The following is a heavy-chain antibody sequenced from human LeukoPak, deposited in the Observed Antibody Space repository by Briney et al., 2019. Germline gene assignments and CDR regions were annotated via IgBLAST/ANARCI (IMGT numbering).Heavy chain of an antibody. V-gene: IGHV3-9*01. Sequence: GRSLRVSCTAPGFTFYAYAMHWVRQVPEKSPSRLATNSWNRGKIDYADYVKSRFTISRENIRNTVFLFMNDLRPDDTAMYFCAKDTTMALAYYYMHVWGKGTRVIVSS. CDR2: NSWNRGKI. D-gene: IGHD1-1*01. CDR1: GFTFYAYA. CDR3: AKDTTMALAYYYMHV. J-gene: IGHJ6*03.